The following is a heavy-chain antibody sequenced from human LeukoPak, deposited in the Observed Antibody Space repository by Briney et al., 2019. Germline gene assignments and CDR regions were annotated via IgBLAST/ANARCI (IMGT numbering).Heavy chain of an antibody. J-gene: IGHJ4*02. CDR3: AREGGYSYGWHPDYFDY. Sequence: SETLSLTCTVSGGSISSYYWSWIRQPPGKGLEWIGYIYTSGSTNYNPSLKSRVTISVDTSKNQFSLKLSSVTAADTAVYYCAREGGYSYGWHPDYFDYWGQGTLVTVSS. CDR2: IYTSGST. D-gene: IGHD5-18*01. CDR1: GGSISSYY. V-gene: IGHV4-59*01.